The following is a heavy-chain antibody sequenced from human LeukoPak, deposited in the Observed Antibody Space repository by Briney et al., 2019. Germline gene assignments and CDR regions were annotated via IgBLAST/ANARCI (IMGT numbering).Heavy chain of an antibody. CDR2: ISSSSSTI. Sequence: GVSLRLSYAAAGFTFSSYSMNWVRQARGKGLEWVSYISSSSSTIYYADSVKGRYTISRDNSKNTLYLQMNSLRAEDTAVYYCAKRDGVGYSYVYHFDYWGQGTLVTVSS. V-gene: IGHV3-48*01. CDR1: GFTFSSYS. D-gene: IGHD5-18*01. CDR3: AKRDGVGYSYVYHFDY. J-gene: IGHJ4*02.